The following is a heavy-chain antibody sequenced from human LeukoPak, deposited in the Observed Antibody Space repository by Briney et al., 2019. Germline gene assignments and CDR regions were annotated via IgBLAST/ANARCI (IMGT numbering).Heavy chain of an antibody. CDR2: INPNSGGT. CDR1: GYTFTGYY. J-gene: IGHJ4*02. Sequence: GASVKVSCKASGYTFTGYYMHWVRQAPGQGLEWMGRINPNSGGTNYAQKFQGRVTMTRDTSISTAYMELSRLRSDDTAVYYCAVLGYYDSSGYFDYWGQGTLVTVSS. V-gene: IGHV1-2*06. CDR3: AVLGYYDSSGYFDY. D-gene: IGHD3-22*01.